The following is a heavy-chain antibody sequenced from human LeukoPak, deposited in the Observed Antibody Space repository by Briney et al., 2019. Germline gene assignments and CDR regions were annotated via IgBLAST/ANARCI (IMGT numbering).Heavy chain of an antibody. CDR1: GDSVSSNSAA. CDR3: ARDRVYSSGWPPEYMDV. CDR2: TYYRSKWYN. Sequence: SQTLSLTCAISGDSVSSNSAAWNWIRQSPSRGLEWLGRTYYRSKWYNDYAVSVKSRITINPDTSKNQFSLQLNSVTPEDTAVYYCARDRVYSSGWPPEYMDVWGKGTTVTVSS. D-gene: IGHD6-19*01. V-gene: IGHV6-1*01. J-gene: IGHJ6*03.